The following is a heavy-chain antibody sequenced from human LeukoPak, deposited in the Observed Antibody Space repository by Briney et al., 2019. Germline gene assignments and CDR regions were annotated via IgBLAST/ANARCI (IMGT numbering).Heavy chain of an antibody. CDR3: ARQTTGGIAVAGLSYYFDY. Sequence: SETLSLTCTVSGASVTSYSYNWIRQSPGKGLEWIGSISYFGSTYYNPSLKSRVTISVDTSKNQFSLKLSSVTAADTAVYYCARQTTGGIAVAGLSYYFDYWGQGTLVTVSS. CDR2: ISYFGST. CDR1: GASVTSYS. V-gene: IGHV4-59*08. J-gene: IGHJ4*02. D-gene: IGHD6-19*01.